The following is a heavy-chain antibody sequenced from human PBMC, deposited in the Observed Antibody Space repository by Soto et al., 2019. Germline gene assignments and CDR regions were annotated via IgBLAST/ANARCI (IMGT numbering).Heavy chain of an antibody. D-gene: IGHD3-3*01. J-gene: IGHJ3*02. CDR2: INPNSGGT. Sequence: ASVKVSCKASGYTFTGYYMHWVRQAPGQGLEWMGWINPNSGGTNYAQKFQGWVTMTRDTSISTAYMELSRLRSDDTAVYYCARDRTPTIFGVVTPTYDAIDIWGQGTMVTVSS. V-gene: IGHV1-2*04. CDR3: ARDRTPTIFGVVTPTYDAIDI. CDR1: GYTFTGYY.